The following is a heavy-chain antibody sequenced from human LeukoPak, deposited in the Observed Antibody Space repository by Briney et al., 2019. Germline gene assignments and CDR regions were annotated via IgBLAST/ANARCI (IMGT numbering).Heavy chain of an antibody. J-gene: IGHJ4*02. V-gene: IGHV3-53*01. CDR2: IYSGGST. CDR1: GFTVSSNY. Sequence: GGSLRLSCAVSGFTVSSNYMSWVRQAPGKGLEWVSVIYSGGSTYYADSVKGRFTISRDNSKNTLYLQMDSLRAGDTAVYYCASDLGGYTDYWGQGTLVSVSS. D-gene: IGHD6-13*01. CDR3: ASDLGGYTDY.